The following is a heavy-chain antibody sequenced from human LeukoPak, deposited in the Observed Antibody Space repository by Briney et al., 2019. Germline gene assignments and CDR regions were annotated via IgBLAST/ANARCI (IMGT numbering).Heavy chain of an antibody. D-gene: IGHD6-19*01. CDR2: ISGSGGST. Sequence: QSGGSLRLSCAASGFTFSSYGMSWVRQAPGKGLEWVSAISGSGGSTYYADSVKGRFTISRDNSKNTLYLQMNSLRAEDTAVYYCAKDQRYSSGWDHPPYWGQGTLVTVSS. CDR3: AKDQRYSSGWDHPPY. V-gene: IGHV3-23*01. J-gene: IGHJ4*02. CDR1: GFTFSSYG.